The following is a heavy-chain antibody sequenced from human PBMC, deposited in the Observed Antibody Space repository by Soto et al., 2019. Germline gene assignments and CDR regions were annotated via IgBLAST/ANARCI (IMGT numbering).Heavy chain of an antibody. Sequence: TLSLTCAVYGGSFSGYYWSWIRQPPGKGLEWIGEINHSGSTNYNPSLKSRVTISVDTSKNQFSLKLSSVTAADTAVYYCARVDTAMGYYYYYYMDVWGKGTTVTVSS. CDR2: INHSGST. D-gene: IGHD5-18*01. J-gene: IGHJ6*03. CDR3: ARVDTAMGYYYYYYMDV. V-gene: IGHV4-34*01. CDR1: GGSFSGYY.